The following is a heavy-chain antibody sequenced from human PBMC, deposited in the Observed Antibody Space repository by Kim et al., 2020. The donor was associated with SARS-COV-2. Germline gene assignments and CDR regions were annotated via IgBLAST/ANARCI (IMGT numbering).Heavy chain of an antibody. J-gene: IGHJ4*02. Sequence: SETLSLTCTVSGDSVSSTSYFWAWIRQPPGKGLEWIGSVHSGGTTSYNPSLSSRLTISMDTSKNQFSLNLISVTAAVTAVYYCATRILASRGGWGQETLGSVSS. D-gene: IGHD2-15*01. CDR3: ATRILASRGG. V-gene: IGHV4-39*01. CDR2: VHSGGTT. CDR1: GDSVSSTSYF.